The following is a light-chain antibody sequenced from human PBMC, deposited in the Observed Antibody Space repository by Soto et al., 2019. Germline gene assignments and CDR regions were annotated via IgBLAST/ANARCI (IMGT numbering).Light chain of an antibody. CDR1: QSISTY. CDR2: GAT. CDR3: QQGSFPLT. Sequence: DIQMTQSPSSLSASVGDRGTITRRASQSISTYLNWYQQKLGKAPKLLISGATSLQGGVPSRFSGSGSGTDFTLTISSLQPEDFATYYCQQGSFPLTFGGGTKVDIK. V-gene: IGKV1-39*01. J-gene: IGKJ4*01.